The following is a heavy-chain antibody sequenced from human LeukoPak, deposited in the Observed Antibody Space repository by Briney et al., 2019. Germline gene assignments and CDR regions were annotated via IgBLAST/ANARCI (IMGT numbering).Heavy chain of an antibody. CDR2: ISYIGST. Sequence: SETLSLTCAVSDDSFSSHYWTWIRQPPGKGLEWIGYISYIGSTNYNSSLKSRVTISIDTSKNHFSLKLSSVTAADTAVYYCARDLVTVTKGFDIWGQGAMVSVPS. CDR1: DDSFSSHY. V-gene: IGHV4-59*11. D-gene: IGHD4-17*01. J-gene: IGHJ3*02. CDR3: ARDLVTVTKGFDI.